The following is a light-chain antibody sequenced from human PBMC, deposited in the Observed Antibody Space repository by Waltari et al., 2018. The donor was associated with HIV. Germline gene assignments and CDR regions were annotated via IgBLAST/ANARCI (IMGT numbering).Light chain of an antibody. Sequence: IQMTQSPPALSASVGDTVTITCRASQKINRYLTWYQKKVGEPPKLLVYGGSSLQRGVPARFRGSGSGSEYILTISNLQSDDFATYFCQQSYGAPFTFGPGSTL. CDR2: GGS. CDR1: QKINRY. J-gene: IGKJ3*01. CDR3: QQSYGAPFT. V-gene: IGKV1-39*01.